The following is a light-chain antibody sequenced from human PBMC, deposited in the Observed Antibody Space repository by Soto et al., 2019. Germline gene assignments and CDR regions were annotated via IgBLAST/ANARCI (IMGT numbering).Light chain of an antibody. J-gene: IGKJ2*01. CDR1: QNLVSSDGSTC. CDR2: KAS. Sequence: DVVVTQSPLSLPVTPGQPASISCRSSQNLVSSDGSTCLHWFQQRPGQSPRRLISKASNRESGVPDRFSGSGSGTDFTLKISRVEAEDVGIYYCRQYIQWPHTFGQGTKLEIK. CDR3: RQYIQWPHT. V-gene: IGKV2-30*01.